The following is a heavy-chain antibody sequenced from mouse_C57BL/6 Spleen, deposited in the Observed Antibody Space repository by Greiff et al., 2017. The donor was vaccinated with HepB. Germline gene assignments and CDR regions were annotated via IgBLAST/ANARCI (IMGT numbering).Heavy chain of an antibody. Sequence: QVQLQQPGAELVKPGASVKLSCKASGYTFTSYWMQWVKQRPGQGLEWIGEIDPSDSYTNYNQKFKGKATLTVDTSSSTAYMQLSSLTSEDSAVYYCARTLNWAVYYFDYWGQGTTLTVSS. CDR2: IDPSDSYT. CDR3: ARTLNWAVYYFDY. CDR1: GYTFTSYW. D-gene: IGHD4-1*01. V-gene: IGHV1-50*01. J-gene: IGHJ2*01.